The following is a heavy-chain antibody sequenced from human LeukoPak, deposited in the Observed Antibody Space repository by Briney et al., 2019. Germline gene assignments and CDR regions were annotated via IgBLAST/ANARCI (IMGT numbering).Heavy chain of an antibody. CDR3: AKDSYSSGWFEPNYFDY. CDR2: ISGIGGTT. V-gene: IGHV3-23*01. J-gene: IGHJ4*02. D-gene: IGHD6-19*01. Sequence: GKGLXXXSXISGIGGTTYYADSLKGRFTISRDTSKNTLYLQMNSLRAEDTAVYYCAKDSYSSGWFEPNYFDYWGQGTLVTVSS.